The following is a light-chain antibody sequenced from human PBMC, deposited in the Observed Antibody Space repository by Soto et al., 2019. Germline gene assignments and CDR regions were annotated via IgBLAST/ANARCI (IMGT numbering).Light chain of an antibody. CDR1: QSFSSTF. V-gene: IGKV3-20*01. J-gene: IGKJ1*01. Sequence: EILLTQSPGSLSLSPGDRATLSCRASQSFSSTFFAWYQQKPGQAPRLLIYGASSRATGIPDRFSGSGSETDFPLTISRLEPEDFAVYYCQQYASSVTFGQGTKVEIK. CDR3: QQYASSVT. CDR2: GAS.